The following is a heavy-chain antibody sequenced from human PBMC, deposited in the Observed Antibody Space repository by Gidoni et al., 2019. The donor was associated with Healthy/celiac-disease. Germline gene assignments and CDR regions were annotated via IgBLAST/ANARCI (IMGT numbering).Heavy chain of an antibody. CDR1: GYSFTSYW. CDR3: ARLHMDIVVVPGAAAGHLPYYFDY. V-gene: IGHV5-51*01. Sequence: EVQLVQSGAEVKKPGESLKISCKGSGYSFTSYWIGWLRQMPGKGLEWMGIIYPGDSDTRYSPSFQGQVTISADKSISTAYLQWSSLKASDTAMYYCARLHMDIVVVPGAAAGHLPYYFDYWGQGTLVTVSS. J-gene: IGHJ4*02. D-gene: IGHD2-2*03. CDR2: IYPGDSDT.